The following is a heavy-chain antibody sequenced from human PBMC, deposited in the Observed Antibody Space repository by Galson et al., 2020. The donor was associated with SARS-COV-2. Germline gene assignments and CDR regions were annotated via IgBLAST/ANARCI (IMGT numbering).Heavy chain of an antibody. J-gene: IGHJ4*02. CDR3: ARGGSSGWYALHYFDY. Sequence: GGSLRLSCAASGFTFSSYEMNWVRQAPGKGLEWVSYISSRGSTIYYADSVKGRFTISRDNAKNSLYLQMNSLRAEDTAVYYCARGGSSGWYALHYFDYWGQGTLVTVSS. D-gene: IGHD6-19*01. CDR2: ISSRGSTI. V-gene: IGHV3-48*03. CDR1: GFTFSSYE.